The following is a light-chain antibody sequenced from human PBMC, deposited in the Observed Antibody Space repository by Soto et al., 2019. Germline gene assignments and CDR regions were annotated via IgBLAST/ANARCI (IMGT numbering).Light chain of an antibody. CDR1: QSVASSY. CDR2: GAS. V-gene: IGKV3-20*01. Sequence: EIVLTQSPGTLSLSPGESATLSCRASQSVASSYFAWYQQKPGQAPRLLIYGASSRATGIPDRFSGRGSGTDFTLTISRREPEDFAVYYCQHYEAFGQGTKVEIK. J-gene: IGKJ2*01. CDR3: QHYEA.